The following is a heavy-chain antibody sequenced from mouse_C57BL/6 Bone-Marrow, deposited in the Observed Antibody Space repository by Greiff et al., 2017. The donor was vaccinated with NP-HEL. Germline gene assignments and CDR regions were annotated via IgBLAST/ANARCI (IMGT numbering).Heavy chain of an antibody. CDR1: GYTFTDYE. Sequence: VQLQQSGAELVRPGASVTLSCKASGYTFTDYEMHWVKQTPVHGLEWIGAIDPETGGTAYNQKFKGKAILTADKSSSSAYIGLRSLTSEDSSVYYCTRVTTLVAPVWGTGTTVTVSS. J-gene: IGHJ1*03. V-gene: IGHV1-15*01. D-gene: IGHD1-1*01. CDR3: TRVTTLVAPV. CDR2: IDPETGGT.